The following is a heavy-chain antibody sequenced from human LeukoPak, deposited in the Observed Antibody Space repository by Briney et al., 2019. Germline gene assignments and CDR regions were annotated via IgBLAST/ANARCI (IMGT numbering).Heavy chain of an antibody. CDR1: GGSFSGYY. J-gene: IGHJ4*02. D-gene: IGHD3-9*01. Sequence: PSETLSLTCAVYGGSFSGYYWSWIRQPPGKGLEWIGEINHSGSTNYNPSLKSRVTISVDTSKNQFSLKLSSVTAADTAVYYCARAEGDYDILTSYYRFDYWGQGTLVTVSS. CDR3: ARAEGDYDILTSYYRFDY. CDR2: INHSGST. V-gene: IGHV4-34*01.